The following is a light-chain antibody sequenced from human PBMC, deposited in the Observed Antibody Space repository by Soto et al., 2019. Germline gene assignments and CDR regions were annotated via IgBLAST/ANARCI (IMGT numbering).Light chain of an antibody. CDR3: SSYTSSSTL. V-gene: IGLV2-14*03. CDR2: DVS. J-gene: IGLJ3*02. Sequence: QSVLTQPASVSGSPGQSITISCTGTSSDVGGYNYVSWYQQHPGKAPKLMIYDVSDRPSGVSNRFSASKSGNTASLTISGLQAEDEADYYCSSYTSSSTLFGGGTKVTVL. CDR1: SSDVGGYNY.